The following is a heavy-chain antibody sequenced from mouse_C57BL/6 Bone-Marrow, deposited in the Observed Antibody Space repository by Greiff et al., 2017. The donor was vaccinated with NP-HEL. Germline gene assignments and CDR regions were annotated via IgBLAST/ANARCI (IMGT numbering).Heavy chain of an antibody. J-gene: IGHJ2*01. V-gene: IGHV14-3*01. CDR3: ASPYGRRDLGY. CDR1: GFNIKNTY. D-gene: IGHD1-1*01. Sequence: VQLQQSVAELVRPGASVKLSCTASGFNIKNTYMHWVKQRPEQGLEWIGRIDPANGNTNYAPKFQGQAIITADTTSNTAYLRLSSLTSEDTAIYYCASPYGRRDLGYWGQGTTLTVSS. CDR2: IDPANGNT.